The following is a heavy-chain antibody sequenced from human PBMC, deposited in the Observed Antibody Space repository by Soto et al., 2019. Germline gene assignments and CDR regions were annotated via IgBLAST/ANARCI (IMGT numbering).Heavy chain of an antibody. J-gene: IGHJ4*02. V-gene: IGHV3-30*18. Sequence: GGSLRLSCAASGLTFNIYGMHWVRQAPDKGLEWVALISYDGSNQYYADSVKGRFTISRDNSKNTLFLQMNSLRADDTAVYYCAKDQASGQGSFDSWGQGTLVTVSS. CDR3: AKDQASGQGSFDS. CDR1: GLTFNIYG. CDR2: ISYDGSNQ.